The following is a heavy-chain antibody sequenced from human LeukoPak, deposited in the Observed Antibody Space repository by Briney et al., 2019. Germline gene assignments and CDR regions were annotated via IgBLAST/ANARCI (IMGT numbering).Heavy chain of an antibody. CDR3: ARYSGTYRDF. D-gene: IGHD1-26*01. CDR1: GFTFSTYK. Sequence: PGGSLRLSCAASGFTFSTYKMNWVRQAPGKGLEWVSSITSSSSYIFYADSVKGRFTISRDNAKNSLYLQMNSLRAEDTAVYYCARYSGTYRDFWGQGTLVTVSS. J-gene: IGHJ4*02. CDR2: ITSSSSYI. V-gene: IGHV3-21*01.